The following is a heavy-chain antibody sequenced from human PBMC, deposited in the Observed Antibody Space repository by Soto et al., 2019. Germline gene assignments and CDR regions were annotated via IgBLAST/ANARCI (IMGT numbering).Heavy chain of an antibody. D-gene: IGHD4-4*01. CDR3: ARYDYNGYYFDY. CDR1: GYTFSTYY. J-gene: IGHJ4*02. V-gene: IGHV1-46*01. Sequence: GASVNVSCKASGYTFSTYYMHWVRQAPGQGYEWMGIITPSGGSTTYAQKFQGRVTMTRDTSTTTVYVELSSLKSEDTAVYYCARYDYNGYYFDYWGQGTLVTVSS. CDR2: ITPSGGST.